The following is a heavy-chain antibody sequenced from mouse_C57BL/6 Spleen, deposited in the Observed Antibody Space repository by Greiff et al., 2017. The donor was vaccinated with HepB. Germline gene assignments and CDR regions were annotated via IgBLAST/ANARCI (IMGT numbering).Heavy chain of an antibody. V-gene: IGHV14-4*01. CDR1: GFNIKDDY. CDR3: TTSKPAWFAY. J-gene: IGHJ3*01. Sequence: VQLKQSGAELVRPGASVKLSCTASGFNIKDDYMHWVKQRPEQGLEWIGWIDPENGDTEYASKFQGKATITADTSSNTAYLQLSSLTSEDTAVYYCTTSKPAWFAYWGQGTLVTVSA. CDR2: IDPENGDT. D-gene: IGHD2-5*01.